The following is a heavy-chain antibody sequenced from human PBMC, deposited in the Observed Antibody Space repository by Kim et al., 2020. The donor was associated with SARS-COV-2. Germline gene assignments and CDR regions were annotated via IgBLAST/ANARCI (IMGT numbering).Heavy chain of an antibody. CDR2: FDPEDGET. CDR3: ATGRVAGPPAWFDP. CDR1: GYTLTELS. V-gene: IGHV1-24*01. J-gene: IGHJ5*02. Sequence: ASVKVSCKVSGYTLTELSMHWVRQAPGKGLEWMGGFDPEDGETIYAQKFRGRVTMTEDTSTDTAYMELSSLRSEDTAVYYCATGRVAGPPAWFDPWGQGTLVTVSS. D-gene: IGHD2-15*01.